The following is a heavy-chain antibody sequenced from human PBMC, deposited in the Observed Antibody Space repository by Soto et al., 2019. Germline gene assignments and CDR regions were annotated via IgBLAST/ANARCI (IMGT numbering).Heavy chain of an antibody. CDR2: INPNSGDT. Sequence: GASVKVSCKASGYTFTGYYMHWVRQAPGQGPEWMGWINPNSGDTKYAQKFQGRVTMTRDTSTRTAYMEVSRLTSDDTAVYYCARSLSTIGGRPDSWGQGTLVTVSS. V-gene: IGHV1-2*02. D-gene: IGHD6-6*01. CDR3: ARSLSTIGGRPDS. J-gene: IGHJ4*02. CDR1: GYTFTGYY.